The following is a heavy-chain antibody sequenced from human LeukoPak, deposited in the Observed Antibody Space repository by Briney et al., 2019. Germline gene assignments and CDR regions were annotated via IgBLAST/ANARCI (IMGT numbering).Heavy chain of an antibody. CDR1: GFTFSSYE. Sequence: PGGSLILSCAASGFTFSSYEMNWVRQAPGKGLEWVSHIIGSGSTIYYADSVRDRFTISRDNAKNSLYLQMNSLRAEDTAVYYCASGGSSGWSYWGLGTLVTVSS. J-gene: IGHJ4*02. CDR2: IIGSGSTI. D-gene: IGHD6-19*01. CDR3: ASGGSSGWSY. V-gene: IGHV3-48*03.